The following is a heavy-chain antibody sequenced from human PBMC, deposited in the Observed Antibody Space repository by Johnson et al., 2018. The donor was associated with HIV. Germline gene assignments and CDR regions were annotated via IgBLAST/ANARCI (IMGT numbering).Heavy chain of an antibody. CDR3: ARDMDI. V-gene: IGHV3-33*05. J-gene: IGHJ3*02. CDR2: ISYDGSHR. Sequence: QVQLVESGGGVVQPGESLRLSCSASGFTFSTYTMHWVRQAPGRGLEWVAVISYDGSHRYYADSVKGRFTISRDTSKNTLYLQMNSLRAEDTAVYYCARDMDIWGQGTMVTVSS. CDR1: GFTFSTYT.